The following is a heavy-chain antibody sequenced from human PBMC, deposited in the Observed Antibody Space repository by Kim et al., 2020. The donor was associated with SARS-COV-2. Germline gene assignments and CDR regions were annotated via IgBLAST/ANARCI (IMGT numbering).Heavy chain of an antibody. V-gene: IGHV1-8*01. D-gene: IGHD1-7*01. CDR3: ARGDWNFRFDP. Sequence: GQPQKCQGRVTLTKNTSISTAYMELGRLRSEDTAVYYCARGDWNFRFDPWGQGTLVTVSS. J-gene: IGHJ5*02.